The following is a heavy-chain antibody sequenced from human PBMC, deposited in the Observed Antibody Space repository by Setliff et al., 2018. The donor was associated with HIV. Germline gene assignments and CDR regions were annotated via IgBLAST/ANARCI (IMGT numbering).Heavy chain of an antibody. D-gene: IGHD4-17*01. Sequence: SETLSLTCTVSGGSISSSSYYWNWLSQPPGKSLEWVGSIFYTGSTNYRPSLKSRVIVSLDTSKNQFSLKLSAVTAADTAVYYCTRRDVTTGMDSWGPGILVTVSS. CDR2: IFYTGST. J-gene: IGHJ4*02. CDR3: TRRDVTTGMDS. V-gene: IGHV4-39*01. CDR1: GGSISSSSYY.